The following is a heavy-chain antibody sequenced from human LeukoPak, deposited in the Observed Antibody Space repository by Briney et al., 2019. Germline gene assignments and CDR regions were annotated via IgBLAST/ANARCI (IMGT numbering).Heavy chain of an antibody. CDR3: ASRKLGNDY. CDR1: GYSISSGYY. Sequence: PSETLSLTCTVSGYSISSGYYWGWIRQPPGKGLEWIGSIYHSGSTYYNPSLTSRVTISVDTSKNQFSLKLSSVTAADTAVYYCASRKLGNDYWGQGTLVTVSS. CDR2: IYHSGST. D-gene: IGHD7-27*01. V-gene: IGHV4-38-2*02. J-gene: IGHJ4*02.